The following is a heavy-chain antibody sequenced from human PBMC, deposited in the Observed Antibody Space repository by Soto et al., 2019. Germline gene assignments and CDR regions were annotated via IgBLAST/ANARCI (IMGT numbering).Heavy chain of an antibody. Sequence: PGGSLRLSCAATGFTFSSYGMHWVRQAPGKGLEWVAVISYDGSNKYYADSVKGRFTISRDNSKNTLYLQMNSLRAEDTAVYYCAKAYGYGYFFDYWGQGTLVTVSS. D-gene: IGHD5-18*01. J-gene: IGHJ4*02. CDR2: ISYDGSNK. V-gene: IGHV3-30*18. CDR3: AKAYGYGYFFDY. CDR1: GFTFSSYG.